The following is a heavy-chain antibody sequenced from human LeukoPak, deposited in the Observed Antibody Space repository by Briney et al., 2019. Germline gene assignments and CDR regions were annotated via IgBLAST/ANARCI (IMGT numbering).Heavy chain of an antibody. Sequence: SVKVSCKASGGTFSSYAISWVRQAPGQGLEWMGRIIPILGTANYAQKFQGRVTITADKSTSTAYMELSSLRSENTAVYYCARKSADTAMVRGYYYYGMDVWGQGTTVTVSS. J-gene: IGHJ6*02. CDR1: GGTFSSYA. CDR2: IIPILGTA. CDR3: ARKSADTAMVRGYYYYGMDV. D-gene: IGHD5-18*01. V-gene: IGHV1-69*04.